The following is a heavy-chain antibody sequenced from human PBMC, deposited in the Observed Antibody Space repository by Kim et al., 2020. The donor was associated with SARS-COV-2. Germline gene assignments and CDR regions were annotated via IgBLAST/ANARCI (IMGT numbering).Heavy chain of an antibody. Sequence: ASVKVSCKASGYTFTSYYLHWVRQAPGHGLEWVGIINPRGGSTSYAQKFQGRVTMTRDTSTSTLYMELGSLRSEDTAVYYCAKTVVPGGYGMDVWGQGTTVTVSS. CDR1: GYTFTSYY. CDR3: AKTVVPGGYGMDV. D-gene: IGHD2-2*01. CDR2: INPRGGST. J-gene: IGHJ6*02. V-gene: IGHV1-46*01.